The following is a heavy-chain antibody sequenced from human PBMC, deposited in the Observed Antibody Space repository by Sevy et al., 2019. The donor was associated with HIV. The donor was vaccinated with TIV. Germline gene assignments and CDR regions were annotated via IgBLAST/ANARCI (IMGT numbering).Heavy chain of an antibody. D-gene: IGHD2-8*02. CDR2: IKQDGSEK. CDR3: ARDWECTGGVCYFMDV. CDR1: GFTFSSYE. V-gene: IGHV3-7*03. J-gene: IGHJ6*02. Sequence: GGSLRLSCAASGFTFSSYEMNWVRQAPGKGLEWVANIKQDGSEKYYVDSVKGRFTISRDNAKNSLYLQMNSLRAEDTAVYYCARDWECTGGVCYFMDVWGQGTTVTVSS.